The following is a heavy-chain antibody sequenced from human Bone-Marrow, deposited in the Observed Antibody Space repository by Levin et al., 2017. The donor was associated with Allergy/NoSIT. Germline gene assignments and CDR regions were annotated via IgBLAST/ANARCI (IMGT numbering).Heavy chain of an antibody. Sequence: GGSLRLSCAASKFNFKLYSMSWVRQAPGRGLEWVSGISTTGGATYYADSVRGRFTVSRDNSGDTLYLELNNLRAEDTAIYYCARQVNYGALDYWGQGTLVTVSS. V-gene: IGHV3-23*01. J-gene: IGHJ4*02. CDR3: ARQVNYGALDY. CDR1: KFNFKLYS. CDR2: ISTTGGAT. D-gene: IGHD4/OR15-4a*01.